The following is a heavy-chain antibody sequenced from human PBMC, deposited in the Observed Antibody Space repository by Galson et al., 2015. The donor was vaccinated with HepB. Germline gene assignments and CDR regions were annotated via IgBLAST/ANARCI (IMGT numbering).Heavy chain of an antibody. Sequence: CAISGDSVSSNSAAWNWIRQSPSRGLEWLGRTYYRSKWDNDYAVSVKSRITINPDTSKNQFSLQLNSVTPEDTAVYYCARAASLRFLEWLSDDAFDIWGQGTMVTVSS. J-gene: IGHJ3*02. CDR1: GDSVSSNSAA. V-gene: IGHV6-1*01. D-gene: IGHD3-3*01. CDR3: ARAASLRFLEWLSDDAFDI. CDR2: TYYRSKWDN.